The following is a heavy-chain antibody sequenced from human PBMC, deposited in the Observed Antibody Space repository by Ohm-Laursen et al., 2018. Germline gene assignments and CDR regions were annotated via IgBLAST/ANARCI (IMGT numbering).Heavy chain of an antibody. Sequence: GTLSLTCSVSGGSISSYYWSWIRQPPGKGLEWIGYIYYSGSTNYNPSLKSRVTISVDTSKNQFSLKLSSVTAADTAVYYCARGGYRYFDYWGQGTLVTVSS. V-gene: IGHV4-59*12. CDR3: ARGGYRYFDY. CDR1: GGSISSYY. CDR2: IYYSGST. J-gene: IGHJ4*02. D-gene: IGHD2-15*01.